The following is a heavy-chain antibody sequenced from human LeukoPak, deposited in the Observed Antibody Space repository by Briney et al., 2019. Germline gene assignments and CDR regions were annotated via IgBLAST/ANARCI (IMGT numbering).Heavy chain of an antibody. CDR3: ARGRLYCTNGVCYDKRAFDI. D-gene: IGHD2-8*01. V-gene: IGHV4-34*01. Sequence: PSETLSLTCAVYGGSFSGYYWSWIRQPPGKGLKWIGEINHSGSTNYNPSLKSRVTISVDTSKNQFSLKLSSVTAADTAVYYCARGRLYCTNGVCYDKRAFDIWGQGTMVTVSS. CDR2: INHSGST. J-gene: IGHJ3*02. CDR1: GGSFSGYY.